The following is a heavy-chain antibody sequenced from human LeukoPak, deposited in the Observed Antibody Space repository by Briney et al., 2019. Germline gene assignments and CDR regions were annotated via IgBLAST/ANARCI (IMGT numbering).Heavy chain of an antibody. D-gene: IGHD1-1*01. CDR3: VANMYKDIDV. CDR2: TSGNGATT. J-gene: IGHJ6*03. Sequence: GSLTLSSAVSGLTFSTYAMSWVRQAPGRGLEWVSSTSGNGATTYYADSGKGRISISRDNSKKTALMQRNSPEAEDAALYYAVANMYKDIDVWGKGTTVTVSS. CDR1: GLTFSTYA. V-gene: IGHV3-23*01.